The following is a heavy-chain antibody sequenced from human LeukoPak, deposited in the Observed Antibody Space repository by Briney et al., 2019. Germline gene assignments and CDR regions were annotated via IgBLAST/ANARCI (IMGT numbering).Heavy chain of an antibody. CDR2: IKQGGSEK. D-gene: IGHD3-22*01. J-gene: IGHJ6*03. CDR3: ARDGGSGDYDFDRYYMDV. V-gene: IGHV3-7*01. Sequence: GGSLRLSCGASGFTFSSYWMSWVRQAPGKGLEWVANIKQGGSEKYYVDSVKGRFTISRDNAKNSLYLQMRYLRGEETAVYYCARDGGSGDYDFDRYYMDVWGKGTTVTISS. CDR1: GFTFSSYW.